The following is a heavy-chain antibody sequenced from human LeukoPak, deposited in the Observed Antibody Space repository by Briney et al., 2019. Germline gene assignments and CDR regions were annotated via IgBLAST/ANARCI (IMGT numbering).Heavy chain of an antibody. CDR2: IYYSGST. D-gene: IGHD3-16*02. Sequence: SETLSLTCTVSGVSISSGGYYWSWLRQHPGKGLEWIGYIYYSGSTYYNPSLKSRVTISVDTSKNQFSLKLSSVTAADTAVYYCARGRLGELSAVYFDYWGQGTLVTVSS. CDR3: ARGRLGELSAVYFDY. CDR1: GVSISSGGYY. V-gene: IGHV4-31*03. J-gene: IGHJ4*02.